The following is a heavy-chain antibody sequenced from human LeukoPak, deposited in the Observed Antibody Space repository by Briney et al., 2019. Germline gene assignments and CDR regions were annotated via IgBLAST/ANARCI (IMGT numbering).Heavy chain of an antibody. CDR1: GFTFSSYA. D-gene: IGHD2-2*02. CDR3: ARLSGYCSSTSCYTRSNFDY. CDR2: ISYDGSNK. V-gene: IGHV3-30-3*01. Sequence: GGSLRLSCAASGFTFSSYAMHWVRQAPGKGLEWVAVISYDGSNKYYADSVRGRFTISRDNSKNTLYLQMNSLRAEDTAVYYCARLSGYCSSTSCYTRSNFDYWGQGTLVTVSS. J-gene: IGHJ4*02.